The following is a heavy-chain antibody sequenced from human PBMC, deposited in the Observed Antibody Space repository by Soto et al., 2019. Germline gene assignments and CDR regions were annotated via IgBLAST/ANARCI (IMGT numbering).Heavy chain of an antibody. CDR1: GFTFSSYG. J-gene: IGHJ4*02. V-gene: IGHV3-30*18. D-gene: IGHD5-12*01. Sequence: GGSLRLSCAASGFTFSSYGMHWVRQAPGKGLEWVAVISYDGSNKYYADSVKGRFTISRDNSKNTLYLQMNSLRAEDTAVYYCAKDQGYSGYDNFDYWGQGTLVTVSS. CDR3: AKDQGYSGYDNFDY. CDR2: ISYDGSNK.